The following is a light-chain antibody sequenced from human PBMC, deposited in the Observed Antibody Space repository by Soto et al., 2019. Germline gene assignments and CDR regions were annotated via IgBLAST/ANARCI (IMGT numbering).Light chain of an antibody. V-gene: IGLV1-40*01. CDR1: SSNIGAGYN. J-gene: IGLJ3*02. Sequence: QAVVTQPPPVSGAPGQRVTISCTGSSSNIGAGYNVHWYQQVPGTAPKLLIYGDSNRPSGVPDRFSGSKSGTSASLAITGLQAEDEADYYCQSYDSSLSGWLFGGGTKLTVL. CDR2: GDS. CDR3: QSYDSSLSGWL.